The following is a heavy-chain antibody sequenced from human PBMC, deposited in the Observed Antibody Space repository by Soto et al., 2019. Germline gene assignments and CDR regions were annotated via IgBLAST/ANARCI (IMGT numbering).Heavy chain of an antibody. CDR3: ARDRGSELGIGAFDI. D-gene: IGHD7-27*01. CDR1: GFTFSSYS. CDR2: ISSSSSYI. V-gene: IGHV3-21*01. J-gene: IGHJ3*02. Sequence: GESLKISCAASGFTFSSYSMNWVRQAPGKGLEWVSSISSSSSYIYYADSVKGRFTISRDNAKNSLYLQMNSLRAEDTAVYYCARDRGSELGIGAFDIWGQGTMVTVSS.